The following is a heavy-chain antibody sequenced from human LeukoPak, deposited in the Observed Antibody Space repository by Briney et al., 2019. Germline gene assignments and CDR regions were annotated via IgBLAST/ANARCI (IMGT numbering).Heavy chain of an antibody. CDR2: IKSKTDGGTT. J-gene: IGHJ6*03. V-gene: IGHV3-15*01. D-gene: IGHD3-22*01. Sequence: WGSLELSCAASGFHLSTFWMDWVRQAPGKGPEWGGRIKSKTDGGTTDYAAPVTGRFTISRNDSKNTLYLQMNSMKTEDTAVYYCTTADDSSGYYYGMGYYYYMDVGGKGTTVTIS. CDR1: GFHLSTFW. CDR3: TTADDSSGYYYGMGYYYYMDV.